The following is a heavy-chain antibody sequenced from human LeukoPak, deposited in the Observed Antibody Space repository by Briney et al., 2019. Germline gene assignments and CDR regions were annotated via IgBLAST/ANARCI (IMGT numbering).Heavy chain of an antibody. Sequence: SETLSLTCAVYGGSFSGYYWSWIRQPPGKGLEWIGYIYYSGSTNYNPSLNSRVTISVDTSKNQFSLKLSSVTAADTAVYYCAREVYYYYYMDVWGKGTTVTVSS. CDR1: GGSFSGYY. J-gene: IGHJ6*03. CDR3: AREVYYYYYMDV. V-gene: IGHV4-59*01. CDR2: IYYSGST.